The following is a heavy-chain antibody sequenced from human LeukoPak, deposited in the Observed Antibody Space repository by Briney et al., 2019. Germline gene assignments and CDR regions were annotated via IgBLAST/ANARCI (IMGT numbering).Heavy chain of an antibody. CDR3: ASSGSYHDAFDI. J-gene: IGHJ3*02. V-gene: IGHV1-69*05. Sequence: SVKVSCKASGGTFSSYAISWVRQAPGQGLEWMGGIIPIFGTANYAQRFQGRVTITTDESTSTAYMELSSLRSEDTAVYYCASSGSYHDAFDIWGQGTMVTVSS. CDR2: IIPIFGTA. D-gene: IGHD1-26*01. CDR1: GGTFSSYA.